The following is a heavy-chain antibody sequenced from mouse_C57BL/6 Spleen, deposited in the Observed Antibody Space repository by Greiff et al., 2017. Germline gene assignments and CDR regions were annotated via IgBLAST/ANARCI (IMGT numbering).Heavy chain of an antibody. Sequence: EVQLQESGPGLVKPSQSLSLTCSVTGYSFTSGYYWNWIRQFPGNKLEWMGFMRYDGSNNYYPSLKNRFSITRETSKNQFFLKLNPVTTEDTATYYCARDDYNGYYHFAVCSRGQRTSVTVS. V-gene: IGHV3-6*01. CDR2: MRYDGSN. D-gene: IGHD2-3*01. J-gene: IGHJ4*01. CDR1: GYSFTSGYY. CDR3: ARDDYNGYYHFAVCS.